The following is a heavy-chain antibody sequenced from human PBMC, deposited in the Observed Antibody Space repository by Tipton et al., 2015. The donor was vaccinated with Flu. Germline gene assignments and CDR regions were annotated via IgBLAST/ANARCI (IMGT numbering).Heavy chain of an antibody. V-gene: IGHV4-59*13. CDR1: GGSFSGYN. CDR3: ARDRVDSSGFIDY. Sequence: TLSLTCAVFGGSFSGYNWNWIRQAPGKGLEWIGYIYYSGSTNYNPSLKSRVTISVDTSKNQFSVKLSSVTAADTAVYYCARDRVDSSGFIDYWGQGTLVTVSS. D-gene: IGHD3-22*01. J-gene: IGHJ4*02. CDR2: IYYSGST.